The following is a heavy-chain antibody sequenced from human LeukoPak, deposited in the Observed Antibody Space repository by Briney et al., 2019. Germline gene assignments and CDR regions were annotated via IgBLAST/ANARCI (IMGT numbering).Heavy chain of an antibody. D-gene: IGHD3-22*01. CDR3: AKGGYDSSGYRYFDY. V-gene: IGHV3-23*01. J-gene: IGHJ4*02. CDR1: GFTFSSYG. CDR2: ISGSGGST. Sequence: GGSLRLSCAASGFTFSSYGMNWVRQAPGKGLEWVSGISGSGGSTYYADSVKGRFSISRDNSKNTLFLQMNSLRAEDSAVYYCAKGGYDSSGYRYFDYWGQGTLVTVSS.